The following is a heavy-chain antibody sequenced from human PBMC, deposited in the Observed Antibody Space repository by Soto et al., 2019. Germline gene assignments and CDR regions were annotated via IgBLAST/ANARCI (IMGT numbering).Heavy chain of an antibody. V-gene: IGHV1-18*01. J-gene: IGHJ4*02. CDR1: GYNFTNYG. Sequence: AASVKISCKASGYNFTNYGISWVRQAPGQGLEWMGWISGHNGNTNYAQKIQGRVTMTTDTSTSTAYMELRSLRSEDTAVYYCASAYSGSGSPRSSFLYWGQGTLVTVSS. D-gene: IGHD3-10*01. CDR2: ISGHNGNT. CDR3: ASAYSGSGSPRSSFLY.